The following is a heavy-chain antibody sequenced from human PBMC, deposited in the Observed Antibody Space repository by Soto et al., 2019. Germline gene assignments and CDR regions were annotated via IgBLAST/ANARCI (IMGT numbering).Heavy chain of an antibody. CDR3: LTSDVFYCSSTSCPHVVTYYGMDV. D-gene: IGHD2-2*01. CDR1: GFTFSSYA. CDR2: ISGSGGST. J-gene: IGHJ6*02. Sequence: PGGSLRLSCAASGFTFSSYAVSWVRQAPGKGLEWVSAISGSGGSTYYADSVKGRFTISRDNSKNTLYLQMNSLRAEDTAVYYCLTSDVFYCSSTSCPHVVTYYGMDVWGQGTTVTVSS. V-gene: IGHV3-23*01.